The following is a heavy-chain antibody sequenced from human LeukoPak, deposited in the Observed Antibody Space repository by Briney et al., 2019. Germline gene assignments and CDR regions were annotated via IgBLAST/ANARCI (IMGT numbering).Heavy chain of an antibody. CDR1: GFTFSSYS. V-gene: IGHV3-21*01. CDR3: ARESSSWYYFDY. CDR2: ISSSSSYI. Sequence: GGSLRLSCAASGFTFSSYSMNWVRQAPGKGLEWVSSISSSSSYIYCADSVKGRFTISRDNAKNSLYLQMNSLRAEDTAVYYCARESSSWYYFDYWGQGTLVTVSS. J-gene: IGHJ4*02. D-gene: IGHD6-13*01.